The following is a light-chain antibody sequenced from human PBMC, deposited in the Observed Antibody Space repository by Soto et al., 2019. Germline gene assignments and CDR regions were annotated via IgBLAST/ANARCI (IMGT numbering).Light chain of an antibody. CDR2: GAS. CDR3: QQYNSWPPT. CDR1: QSVSSD. Sequence: EILMTQSPATLSVSPGERATLSCRASQSVSSDLAWYQQKPGQAPRLLIYGASTRATSIAARFSGSGSGTEFTLTITSLQSEDFAVYYCQQYNSWPPTFGGGTKV. V-gene: IGKV3-15*01. J-gene: IGKJ4*01.